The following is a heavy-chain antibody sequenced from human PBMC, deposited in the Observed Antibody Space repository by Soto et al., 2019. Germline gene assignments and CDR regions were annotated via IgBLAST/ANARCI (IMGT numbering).Heavy chain of an antibody. CDR2: VCPGGRT. Sequence: QVRLQQWGAGLVRPSETLSLTCAVYGGSFNNYCWSWIRQPPGKGLEWMGEVCPGGRTNYSPTLKREVRIAVEGSNNQFSLRLSSVTVADTAVYYCARGYYGQYDAYNWFDPWGQGNLFIVAS. D-gene: IGHD3-10*01. V-gene: IGHV4-34*02. CDR1: GGSFNNYC. J-gene: IGHJ5*02. CDR3: ARGYYGQYDAYNWFDP.